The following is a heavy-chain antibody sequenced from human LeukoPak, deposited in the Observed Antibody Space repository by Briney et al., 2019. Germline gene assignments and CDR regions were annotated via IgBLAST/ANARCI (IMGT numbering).Heavy chain of an antibody. Sequence: ASVNVSCTASGYTFTSYDINWVRQATGQGLEWMGWMNPNSGNTGYAQKLQGRVTMTRNTSISTAYMELSSLRSEDTAVYYCARVKYYDSSGYISYAFDIWGQGTMVTVSS. CDR1: GYTFTSYD. D-gene: IGHD3-22*01. CDR2: MNPNSGNT. CDR3: ARVKYYDSSGYISYAFDI. J-gene: IGHJ3*02. V-gene: IGHV1-8*01.